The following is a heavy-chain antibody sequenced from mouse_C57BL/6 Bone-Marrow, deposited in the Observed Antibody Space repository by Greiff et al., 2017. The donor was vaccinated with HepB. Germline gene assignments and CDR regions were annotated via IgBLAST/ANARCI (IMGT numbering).Heavy chain of an antibody. J-gene: IGHJ2*01. CDR1: GYTFTSYG. V-gene: IGHV1-81*01. CDR2: IYPRSGNT. D-gene: IGHD1-1*01. CDR3: ARVSVVEDYFDY. Sequence: QVQLQQSGAELARPGASVKLSCKASGYTFTSYGISWVKQRTGQGLEWIGEIYPRSGNTYYNEKFKGKATLTADKSSSTAYMELRSLTSEDSALYFCARVSVVEDYFDYWGQGTTLTVSS.